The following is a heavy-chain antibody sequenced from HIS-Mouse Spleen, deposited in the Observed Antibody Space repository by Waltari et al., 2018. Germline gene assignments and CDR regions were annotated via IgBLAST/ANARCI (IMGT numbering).Heavy chain of an antibody. V-gene: IGHV3-66*01. CDR2: IYSGGST. Sequence: EVQLVESGGGLVQPGGSLRLSCAAPGFPGSSHAMSWVRQAPGKGLEWVSVIYSGGSTYYADSVKGRFTISRDNSKNTLYLQMNSLRAEDTAVYYCARFTPVSGSFDYWGQGTLVTVSS. CDR1: GFPGSSHA. D-gene: IGHD1-26*01. J-gene: IGHJ4*02. CDR3: ARFTPVSGSFDY.